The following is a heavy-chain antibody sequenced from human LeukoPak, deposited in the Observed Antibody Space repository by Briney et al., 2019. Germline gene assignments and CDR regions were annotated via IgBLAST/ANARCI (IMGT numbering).Heavy chain of an antibody. Sequence: GRSLRLSCAASGFSFSSYGMHWVRQAPGKGLDWVAVIWYDGSNKYYADSVKGRFTISRDNSKNTVSLEMNSLRVEDTAVYYCARWGDGKMFDYWGQGVLVTVSS. CDR1: GFSFSSYG. CDR3: ARWGDGKMFDY. J-gene: IGHJ4*02. CDR2: IWYDGSNK. V-gene: IGHV3-33*08. D-gene: IGHD3-16*01.